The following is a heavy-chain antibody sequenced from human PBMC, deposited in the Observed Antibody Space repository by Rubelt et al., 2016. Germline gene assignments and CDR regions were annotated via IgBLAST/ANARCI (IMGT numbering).Heavy chain of an antibody. J-gene: IGHJ4*02. CDR3: ARFGDTPSQFDY. V-gene: IGHV3-23*01. Sequence: EWVSAISGSGGSTYYADSVKGRFTISRDNSKNTLYLQMNSLRAEDTAVYYCARFGDTPSQFDYWGQGTLVTVSS. CDR2: ISGSGGST. D-gene: IGHD3-16*01.